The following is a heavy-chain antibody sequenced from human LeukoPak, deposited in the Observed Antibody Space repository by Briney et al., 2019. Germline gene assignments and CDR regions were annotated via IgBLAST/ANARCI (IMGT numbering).Heavy chain of an antibody. D-gene: IGHD6-19*01. CDR2: ISGGPGTT. CDR3: AKDGPYSSGWYYFDY. Sequence: PGGSLRLSCAASGFTFSSYAMAWVRQAPGKGLEWVSTISGGPGTTYYADSVKGRLTISRDNFRDMVYLQMNSLRAEDTAVYYCAKDGPYSSGWYYFDYWGQGTLVTVSS. CDR1: GFTFSSYA. J-gene: IGHJ4*02. V-gene: IGHV3-23*01.